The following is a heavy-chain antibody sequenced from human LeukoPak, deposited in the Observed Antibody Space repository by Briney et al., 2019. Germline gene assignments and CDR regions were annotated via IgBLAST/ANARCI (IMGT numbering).Heavy chain of an antibody. D-gene: IGHD3-22*01. Sequence: SETLSLTCTVSGGSVSSYYWNWIRQPPGKGLEWIGYIYYSGSTNYNPSLKSRVTISVDTSKNQFSLKLSSVTAADTAVYYCARFCNYYDSSGYYYGFDPWGQGTLVTVSS. CDR3: ARFCNYYDSSGYYYGFDP. CDR1: GGSVSSYY. V-gene: IGHV4-59*02. CDR2: IYYSGST. J-gene: IGHJ5*02.